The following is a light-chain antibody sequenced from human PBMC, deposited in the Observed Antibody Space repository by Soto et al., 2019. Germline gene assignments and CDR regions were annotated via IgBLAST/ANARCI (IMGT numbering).Light chain of an antibody. J-gene: IGKJ4*01. CDR1: QVIGND. V-gene: IGKV1-17*01. CDR2: AAS. Sequence: IHMTHSPASLSASVLYRFSTIFLASQVIGNDLGWYQQKPGKAPKLLIYAASSLESGVPSRFSGSGSGTEFTLTISSLQPDDFATYYCQQYNSYSATFGGGTKVDIK. CDR3: QQYNSYSAT.